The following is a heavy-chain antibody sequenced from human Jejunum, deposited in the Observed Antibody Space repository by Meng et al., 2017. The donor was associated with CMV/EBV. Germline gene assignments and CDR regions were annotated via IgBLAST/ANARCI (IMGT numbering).Heavy chain of an antibody. CDR3: ARHQNGGTYPLDY. CDR2: NYYSGST. D-gene: IGHD3-16*02. Sequence: QVQLQGSGPGLVKPSGTLSLACAGAGGSISTYSWSWIRQPPGKGLEWIGNNYYSGSTNYNPSLASRVTISVDSSKNQFSLKLSSVTAADTAVYYCARHQNGGTYPLDYWGQGTLVTVSS. J-gene: IGHJ4*02. V-gene: IGHV4-59*08. CDR1: GGSISTYS.